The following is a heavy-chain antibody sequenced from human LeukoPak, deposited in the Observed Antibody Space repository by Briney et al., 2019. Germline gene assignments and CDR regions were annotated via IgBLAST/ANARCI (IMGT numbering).Heavy chain of an antibody. V-gene: IGHV3-9*01. CDR1: GFTFDDYA. CDR2: ISWNSGSI. J-gene: IGHJ4*02. CDR3: AKGRVREGGSLWFGELPANYFDY. D-gene: IGHD3-10*01. Sequence: PGGSLRLSCAASGFTFDDYAMHWVRQAPGKGLEWVSGISWNSGSIGYADSVKGRFTISRDNAKNSLYLQMNSLRAEDTALYYCAKGRVREGGSLWFGELPANYFDYWGQGTLVTVSS.